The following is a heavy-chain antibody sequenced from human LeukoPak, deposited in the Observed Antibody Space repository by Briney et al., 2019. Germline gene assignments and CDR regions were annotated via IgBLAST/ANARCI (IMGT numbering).Heavy chain of an antibody. Sequence: ASVTVSCKASGYTFTGYYIHWLRQAPGQGLEWMGWINSNSGDTNYAQKFQGRVTMTRDTSISTAYMELSSLRSDDTAVYYCARSVLEVIDSSRAPFYYGGQGTLVTVSA. CDR1: GYTFTGYY. V-gene: IGHV1-2*02. J-gene: IGHJ4*02. CDR2: INSNSGDT. CDR3: ARSVLEVIDSSRAPFYY. D-gene: IGHD3-10*01.